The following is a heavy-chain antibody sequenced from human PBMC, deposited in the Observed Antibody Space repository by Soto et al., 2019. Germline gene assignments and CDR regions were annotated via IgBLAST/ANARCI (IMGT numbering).Heavy chain of an antibody. Sequence: VQLLESGGGLVQPGGSLRLSCAVSRFTFSSYAMHWVRQAPGKGLEWVAVISYDGSNKYYADSVKGRFTISRDNSKNTLYLQMNSLRAEDTAVYYCARGYGYGSYYDYWGQGTLVTVSS. V-gene: IGHV3-30-3*01. J-gene: IGHJ4*02. CDR2: ISYDGSNK. CDR3: ARGYGYGSYYDY. D-gene: IGHD5-12*01. CDR1: RFTFSSYA.